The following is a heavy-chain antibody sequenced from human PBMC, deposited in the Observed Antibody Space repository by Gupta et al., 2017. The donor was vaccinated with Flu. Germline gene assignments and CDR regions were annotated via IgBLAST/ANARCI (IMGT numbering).Heavy chain of an antibody. CDR2: IDPFLGTT. J-gene: IGHJ5*02. D-gene: IGHD1-1*01. CDR1: GGLFSSFA. Sequence: QVQLVQSGTEVKKPGSSVRVSCKASGGLFSSFAINWVRQAHGHGLEWLGRIDPFLGTTNIAQKFQARTTIAADESTSTVYMEVTSLTSEDSAVYYCAHDGGGFDPWGQGTRVTVSS. CDR3: AHDGGGFDP. V-gene: IGHV1-69*11.